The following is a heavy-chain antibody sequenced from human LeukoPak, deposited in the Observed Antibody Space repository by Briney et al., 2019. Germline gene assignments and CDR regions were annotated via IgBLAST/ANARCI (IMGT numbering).Heavy chain of an antibody. CDR1: GFTFGSYS. J-gene: IGHJ4*02. CDR2: ISSSSSTI. D-gene: IGHD3-10*01. CDR3: ARGSYGSGSYYNADFDY. V-gene: IGHV3-48*01. Sequence: GGSLRLSCAASGFTFGSYSMNWDRQAPGKGLEWVSYISSSSSTIYYADSVKGRFTISRDNAKNSLYLQMNSLRAEDTAVYYCARGSYGSGSYYNADFDYWGQGTLVTVSS.